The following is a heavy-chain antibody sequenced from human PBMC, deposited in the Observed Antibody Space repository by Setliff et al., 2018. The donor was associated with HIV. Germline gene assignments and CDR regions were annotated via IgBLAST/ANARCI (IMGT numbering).Heavy chain of an antibody. D-gene: IGHD1-1*01. J-gene: IGHJ3*02. CDR2: ISSSSSYI. CDR1: GFTFSSYS. CDR3: ARVGTIGTAFDI. Sequence: RLSCVASGFTFSSYSINWVRQAPGKGLEWVSSISSSSSYIYYTDSVKGRFTMSRDNAKNSLYLQMNSLRAEDTAVYYCARVGTIGTAFDIWGQGTMVTVSS. V-gene: IGHV3-21*01.